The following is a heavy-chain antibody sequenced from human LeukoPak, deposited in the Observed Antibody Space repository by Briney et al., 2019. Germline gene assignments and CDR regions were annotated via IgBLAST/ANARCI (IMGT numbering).Heavy chain of an antibody. D-gene: IGHD3-22*01. CDR3: ARDGYDSSEGAFDI. J-gene: IGHJ3*02. CDR1: GYTFTSYG. CDR2: ISAYNGNT. V-gene: IGHV1-18*01. Sequence: GASVKVSCKASGYTFTSYGISWVRQAPGQGLEWMGWISAYNGNTNYARNLKGRVTMTTDTSTSTAYMELRSLRSDDTAVYYCARDGYDSSEGAFDIWGQGTMVTVSS.